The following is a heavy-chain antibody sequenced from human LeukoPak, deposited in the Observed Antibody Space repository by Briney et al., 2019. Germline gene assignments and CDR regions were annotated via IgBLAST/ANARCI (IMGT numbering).Heavy chain of an antibody. D-gene: IGHD6-19*01. CDR3: ARAGGASDSSGWYVFDY. CDR2: INPNSGGT. V-gene: IGHV1-2*02. J-gene: IGHJ4*02. Sequence: ASVKVSCKASGYTFTGYYMHWVRQAPGQGLEWMGGINPNSGGTNYAQKFQGRVTMTRDMSISTAYMELSRLRSDDTAVYYCARAGGASDSSGWYVFDYWGQGTLVTVSS. CDR1: GYTFTGYY.